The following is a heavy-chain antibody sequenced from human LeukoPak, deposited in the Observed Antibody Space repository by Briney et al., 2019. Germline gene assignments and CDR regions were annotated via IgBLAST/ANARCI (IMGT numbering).Heavy chain of an antibody. CDR2: ISAYNGNT. V-gene: IGHV1-18*04. D-gene: IGHD2-15*01. J-gene: IGHJ4*02. Sequence: ASVKVSCKASGYSFTSYPISWVRQAPGQGLEWMGWISAYNGNTVSAQKVKGRVTMATDTSTSTAYMELRSLKSDDTAVYYCARASYCSDGSCYSDYWGQGTLVTVPS. CDR3: ARASYCSDGSCYSDY. CDR1: GYSFTSYP.